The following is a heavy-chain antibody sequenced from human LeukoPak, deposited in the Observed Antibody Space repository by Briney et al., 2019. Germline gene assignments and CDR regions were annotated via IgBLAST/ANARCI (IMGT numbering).Heavy chain of an antibody. CDR1: GFTFSSYS. CDR2: ISSSSYYM. J-gene: IGHJ4*02. CDR3: ARDRNLHVSCDY. Sequence: GGSLRLSCAASGFTFSSYSMNWVRQAPGKGLEWVSSISSSSYYMYYADSVKGRFTISRDNAKNSLYLQMNSLRAEDTAVYYCARDRNLHVSCDYWGQGTLVTVSS. V-gene: IGHV3-21*01. D-gene: IGHD2-2*01.